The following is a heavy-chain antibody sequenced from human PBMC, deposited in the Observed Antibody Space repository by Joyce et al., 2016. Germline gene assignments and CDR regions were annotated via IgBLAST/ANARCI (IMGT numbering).Heavy chain of an antibody. CDR3: AKILTATYSSGWFLDY. CDR2: ISYDGIYK. D-gene: IGHD6-25*01. V-gene: IGHV3-30*18. J-gene: IGHJ4*02. CDR1: GLTLSNYG. Sequence: QVQLVESGGGVVQPGRSLRLSCAASGLTLSNYGVHWVRQATGKGLEWVAVISYDGIYKYYADSVKGRFTISRDNSKNTVFLEMNSLRTEDTAVYYCAKILTATYSSGWFLDYWGQGTLVTDSS.